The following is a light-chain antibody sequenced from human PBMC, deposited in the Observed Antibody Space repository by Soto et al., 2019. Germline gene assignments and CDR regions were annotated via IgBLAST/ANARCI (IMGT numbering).Light chain of an antibody. CDR3: CSYAGSYTWV. V-gene: IGLV2-14*01. CDR1: SSDVGGYNY. CDR2: EVS. J-gene: IGLJ3*02. Sequence: QSVLTQPASVSGSPGQSITISCTGTSSDVGGYNYVSWYQQQSGKAPKLMIHEVSNRPSGVSNRFSGSKSGNTASLTISGFQAEDEADYYCCSYAGSYTWVFGGGTKLTVL.